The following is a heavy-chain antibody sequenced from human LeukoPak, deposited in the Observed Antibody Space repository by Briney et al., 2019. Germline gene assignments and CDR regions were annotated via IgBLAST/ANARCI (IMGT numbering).Heavy chain of an antibody. D-gene: IGHD4-23*01. CDR1: GFTFSIYW. CDR3: ASSAPTVVSDTYYYYAMDV. CDR2: VKSDGSTT. V-gene: IGHV3-74*01. J-gene: IGHJ6*02. Sequence: GGSLTLSCAASGFTFSIYWMHWVRQAPGDGLVWVSRVKSDGSTTTYADSVKGRFTISRDNAKNTLYLQMNSLRAEDTAVYYCASSAPTVVSDTYYYYAMDVWGQGTTVTVSS.